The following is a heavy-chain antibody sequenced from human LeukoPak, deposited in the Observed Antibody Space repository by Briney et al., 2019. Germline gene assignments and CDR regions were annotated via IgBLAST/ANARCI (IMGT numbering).Heavy chain of an antibody. V-gene: IGHV3-30*02. Sequence: GGSLRLSCAASGFTFSSYGMHWVRQAPGKGLEWVAFIRYDGSNKYYADSVKGRFTISRDNSKNTLYLQMNSLRAEDTAVYYCAKDATMVRGVADFIDYWGQGTLVTVSS. CDR2: IRYDGSNK. J-gene: IGHJ4*02. CDR3: AKDATMVRGVADFIDY. D-gene: IGHD3-10*01. CDR1: GFTFSSYG.